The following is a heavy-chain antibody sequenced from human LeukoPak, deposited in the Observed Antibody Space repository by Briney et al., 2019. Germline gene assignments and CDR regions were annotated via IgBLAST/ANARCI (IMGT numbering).Heavy chain of an antibody. D-gene: IGHD3-3*01. V-gene: IGHV3-21*01. CDR2: ISSSSSYI. CDR3: ARARITIFGVVTYYFDY. CDR1: GFTFSSYS. Sequence: PGGSLRLSCAASGFTFSSYSMNWVRQAPGKGLEWFSSISSSSSYIYYADSVKGRFTISRDNAKNSLYLQMNSLRAEDTAVYYCARARITIFGVVTYYFDYWGQGTLVTVSS. J-gene: IGHJ4*02.